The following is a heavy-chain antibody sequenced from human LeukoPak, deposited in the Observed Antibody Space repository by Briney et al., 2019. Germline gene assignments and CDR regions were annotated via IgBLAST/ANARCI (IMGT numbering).Heavy chain of an antibody. CDR2: IIPIVGIT. CDR3: ARGLHFTMVRGGTTNYYYGMDV. J-gene: IGHJ6*02. V-gene: IGHV1-69*04. Sequence: ASVKVSCKASGGTFSSYGISWVRRAPGQGLEWMGRIIPIVGITNYAQKFQGRVTITADNSTRTAYMELSSLTSEDTAVYYCARGLHFTMVRGGTTNYYYGMDVWGQGTSVTVSS. CDR1: GGTFSSYG. D-gene: IGHD3-10*01.